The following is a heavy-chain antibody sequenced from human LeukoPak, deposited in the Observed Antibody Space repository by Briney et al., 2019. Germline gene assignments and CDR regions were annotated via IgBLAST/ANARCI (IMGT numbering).Heavy chain of an antibody. J-gene: IGHJ4*02. Sequence: QTGGSLRLSCAASGFTFSSYGMHWVRQAPGKGLEWVAVISYDGSNKYYADSVKGRFTISRDNSKNTLYLQMNSLRAEDTAVYYCARDISGIPGYWGQGTLVTVSS. CDR2: ISYDGSNK. CDR1: GFTFSSYG. V-gene: IGHV3-30*03. D-gene: IGHD3-10*01. CDR3: ARDISGIPGY.